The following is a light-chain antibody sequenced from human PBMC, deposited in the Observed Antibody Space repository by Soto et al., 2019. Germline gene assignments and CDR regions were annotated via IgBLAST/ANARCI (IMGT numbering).Light chain of an antibody. Sequence: DIQMTQSPSSLSASVGDRVTITCRASQGISNYLAWYQQKPGKVPKLLIYAASTLQSGVPSRFSGSGSGTDFTLPISSLQPEDVATYYCQKYNSAPPATFGPGTKVDIK. J-gene: IGKJ3*01. V-gene: IGKV1-27*01. CDR3: QKYNSAPPAT. CDR1: QGISNY. CDR2: AAS.